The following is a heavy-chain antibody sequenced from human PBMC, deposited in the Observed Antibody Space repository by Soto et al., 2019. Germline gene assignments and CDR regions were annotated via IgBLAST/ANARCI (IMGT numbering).Heavy chain of an antibody. Sequence: QVQLQEAGPGLVKPSQTLSLTCTFPCGSISSGGFYWSWIPQHPGKGLEWIGYIYYSGSTYYNPSLKSRVTISVDTSKNQFSLKLTSVTAADTAVYYCARSVFPWGQGTLVTVSS. CDR1: CGSISSGGFY. V-gene: IGHV4-31*03. CDR2: IYYSGST. CDR3: ARSVFP. J-gene: IGHJ5*02.